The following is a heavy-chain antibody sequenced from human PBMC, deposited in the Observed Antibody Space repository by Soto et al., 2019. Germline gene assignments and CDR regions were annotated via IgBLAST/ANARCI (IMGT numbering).Heavy chain of an antibody. CDR3: TTWFGDIKLRYGMDV. CDR2: IKSKTDGGTT. D-gene: IGHD3-10*01. J-gene: IGHJ6*02. V-gene: IGHV3-15*07. CDR1: GFTFSNVW. Sequence: GGSLRLSCAASGFTFSNVWMSWVRQAPGKGLEWVGRIKSKTDGGTTDYAAPVKGRFTISRDDSKNTLYLQMNSLKTEDTAVYYCTTWFGDIKLRYGMDVWGQGTTVTVSS.